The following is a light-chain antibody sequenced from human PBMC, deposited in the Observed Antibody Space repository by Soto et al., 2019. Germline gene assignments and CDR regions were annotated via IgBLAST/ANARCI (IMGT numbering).Light chain of an antibody. J-gene: IGLJ3*02. CDR3: GSYTSTSAWV. CDR2: EVS. Sequence: QSALTQPASVSGSPGQSITISCTGTSSDVGGYNSVSWFQQHPGKAPQLIIYEVSNRPSGVSNRFSGSKSGYTASLTISGLQAEDETDYYCGSYTSTSAWVFGGGTKVTVL. CDR1: SSDVGGYNS. V-gene: IGLV2-14*01.